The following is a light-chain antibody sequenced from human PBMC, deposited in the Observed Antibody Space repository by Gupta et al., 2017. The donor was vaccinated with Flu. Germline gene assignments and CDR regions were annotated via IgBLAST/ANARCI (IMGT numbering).Light chain of an antibody. CDR3: YTHAGSVAWV. J-gene: IGLJ3*02. CDR1: NNDVGSYNS. CDR2: EDI. Sequence: QSAPTQPRSVSGSPGQSVTISCTGTNNDVGSYNSVSWYEQRPGKAPRLILYEDIKRPSGVPDRFSGSKSGSTASPTTSGLQADDEADYYCSYTHAGSVAWVFGGGTTLTVL. V-gene: IGLV2-11*01.